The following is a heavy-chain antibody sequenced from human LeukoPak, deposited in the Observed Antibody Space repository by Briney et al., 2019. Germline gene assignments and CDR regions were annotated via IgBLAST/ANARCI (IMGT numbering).Heavy chain of an antibody. CDR3: ARKDLYYYYMDV. Sequence: PGGSLRLSCAASGFTFSSYWMHWVRQAPGEGLVWVSRINTDGSSTSYADSVKGRFTISRDNAKNTLYLQMNSLRAEDTAVYYCARKDLYYYYMDVWGKGTTVTVSS. V-gene: IGHV3-74*01. CDR2: INTDGSST. CDR1: GFTFSSYW. J-gene: IGHJ6*03.